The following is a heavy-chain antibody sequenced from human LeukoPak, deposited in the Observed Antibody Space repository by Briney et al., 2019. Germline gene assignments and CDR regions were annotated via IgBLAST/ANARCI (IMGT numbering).Heavy chain of an antibody. CDR2: ITTRSSYM. J-gene: IGHJ6*02. D-gene: IGHD2-15*01. CDR3: AKDRLTYYYYGMDV. Sequence: GGSLRLSCAASGFTFSSYSMNWVRQAPGKGLEWVACITTRSSYMYYADSVKGRFTISRDNAKNSLYLQMNSLRAEDTAVYYCAKDRLTYYYYGMDVWGQGTTVTVSS. CDR1: GFTFSSYS. V-gene: IGHV3-21*01.